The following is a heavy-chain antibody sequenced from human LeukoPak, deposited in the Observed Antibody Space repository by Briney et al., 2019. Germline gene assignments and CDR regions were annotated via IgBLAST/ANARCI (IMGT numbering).Heavy chain of an antibody. D-gene: IGHD6-19*01. Sequence: QPGGSLRLSCAASGFTFSSYAMSWVRQAPGKGLEWVSAISGSGGSTYYADSVKGRFTISRDNSKNTLYLQMNSLRAEDTAVYYCAKAPNSSGWYEGVFDYWGQGTLVTVSS. CDR2: ISGSGGST. J-gene: IGHJ4*02. CDR1: GFTFSSYA. V-gene: IGHV3-23*01. CDR3: AKAPNSSGWYEGVFDY.